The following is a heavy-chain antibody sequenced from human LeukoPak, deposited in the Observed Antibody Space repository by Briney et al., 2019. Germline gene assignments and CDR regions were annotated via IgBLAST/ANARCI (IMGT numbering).Heavy chain of an antibody. CDR1: GGSISSGDYY. CDR2: IYYSGST. V-gene: IGHV4-30-4*08. J-gene: IGHJ6*03. CDR3: ARGIAIQDYYYYYMDV. Sequence: SETLSLTCTVSGGSISSGDYYWSWIRQPPGKGLEWTGYIYYSGSTYYNPSLRSRVTISVDTSKNQFSLKLSSVTAADTAVYYCARGIAIQDYYYYYMDVWGKGTTVTVSS.